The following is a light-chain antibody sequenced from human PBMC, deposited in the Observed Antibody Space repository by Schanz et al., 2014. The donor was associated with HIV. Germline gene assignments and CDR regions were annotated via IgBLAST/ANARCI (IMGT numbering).Light chain of an antibody. CDR1: SSNIGSNT. CDR3: ATWDDRLSGWV. J-gene: IGLJ3*02. CDR2: GNT. Sequence: QSVLTQPPSASGTPGQRVTISCSGSSSNIGSNTVNWYQQLPGTAPKLLIYGNTNRPSGVPDRFSGSKSGTSASLAITGLQAEDEGDYYCATWDDRLSGWVFGGGTKVTVL. V-gene: IGLV1-44*01.